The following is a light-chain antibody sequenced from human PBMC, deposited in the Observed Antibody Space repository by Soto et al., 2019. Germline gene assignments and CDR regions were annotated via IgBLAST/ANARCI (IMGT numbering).Light chain of an antibody. Sequence: EIVLTQSPATLSLSPGERATLSCRASQSVSVYLAWYQQKPGQAPRLLIFDASQRATGIPARFRGSGSGTDFTLSISSLEPEDFAVYYCQQRTDRPPWTFGQGTKVDIK. CDR3: QQRTDRPPWT. CDR2: DAS. CDR1: QSVSVY. V-gene: IGKV3-11*01. J-gene: IGKJ1*01.